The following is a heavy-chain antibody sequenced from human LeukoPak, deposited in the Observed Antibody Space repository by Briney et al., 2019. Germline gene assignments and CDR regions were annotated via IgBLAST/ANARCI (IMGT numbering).Heavy chain of an antibody. J-gene: IGHJ6*02. CDR3: AKQRHYGSGSYYKTDYYYGMDV. Sequence: PGGSLRLSCAASGFTFSSYAMSWVRQAPGKGLEWVSAISGSGGSTYYADSVKGRFTISRDNSKNTLYLQMNSLRAEDTAVYYCAKQRHYGSGSYYKTDYYYGMDVWGQGTTVTVSS. CDR2: ISGSGGST. V-gene: IGHV3-23*01. CDR1: GFTFSSYA. D-gene: IGHD3-10*01.